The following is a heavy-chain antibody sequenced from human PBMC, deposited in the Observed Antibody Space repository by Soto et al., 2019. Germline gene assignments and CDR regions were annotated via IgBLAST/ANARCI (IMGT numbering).Heavy chain of an antibody. CDR3: ARGGPPIDY. Sequence: QVQLVQSGAEEKKPGASVKVSCKASGYTFSSYAMHWVRQAPGQMLEWMGWINAGNGKTKYPQKFQGRVNITRDTSASTAYMELSSLRSEDTAVYYCARGGPPIDYWGQGTLVTVSS. CDR1: GYTFSSYA. CDR2: INAGNGKT. D-gene: IGHD3-10*01. J-gene: IGHJ4*02. V-gene: IGHV1-3*05.